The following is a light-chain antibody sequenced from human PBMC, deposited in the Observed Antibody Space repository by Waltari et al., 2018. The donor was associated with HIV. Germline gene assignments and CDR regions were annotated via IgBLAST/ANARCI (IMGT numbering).Light chain of an antibody. CDR2: EVS. V-gene: IGLV2-14*01. CDR1: SSDDGGYNY. CDR3: CSYESSTTLDV. J-gene: IGLJ2*01. Sequence: QSALTQPASVSGSPGQSITISCTGTSSDDGGYNYVSWYQQHPGKAPKLLIYEVSNRPSGISNRFSGSKSGNTASLTISGLQAEDEADYYCCSYESSTTLDVFGGGTKLTVL.